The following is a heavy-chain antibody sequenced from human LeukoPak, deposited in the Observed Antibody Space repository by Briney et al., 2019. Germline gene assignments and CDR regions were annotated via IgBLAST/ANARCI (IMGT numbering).Heavy chain of an antibody. CDR1: GYTFTSYS. D-gene: IGHD1-1*01. CDR3: ARDGRAGTTSAFDI. V-gene: IGHV1-18*01. Sequence: ASVKVSCTASGYTFTSYSISWVRQAPGQGLEWMGWISAYNGNTNYAQKLQGRVTMTTDTSTSTAYMELRSLRSDDTAVYYCARDGRAGTTSAFDIWGQGTMVTVSS. CDR2: ISAYNGNT. J-gene: IGHJ3*02.